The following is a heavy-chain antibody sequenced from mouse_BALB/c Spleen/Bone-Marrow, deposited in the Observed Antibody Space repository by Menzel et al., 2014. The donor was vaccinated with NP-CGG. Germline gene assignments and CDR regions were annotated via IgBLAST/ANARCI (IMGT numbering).Heavy chain of an antibody. V-gene: IGHV1-63*02. CDR2: FYPGGGYT. CDR1: GYTFTNYW. J-gene: IGHJ2*01. Sequence: VKLQESGAELVRPGTSVKISCKASGYTFTNYWLGWIKQRPGHGLVWIGDFYPGGGYTNYNEEFKGKATLTADASSSTAYMQLSSLTSEDSAVYFCARTAYFDYWGQGTTLTVSS. CDR3: ARTAYFDY.